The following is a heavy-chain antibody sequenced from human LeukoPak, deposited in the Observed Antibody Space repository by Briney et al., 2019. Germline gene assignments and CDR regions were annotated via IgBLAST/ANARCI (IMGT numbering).Heavy chain of an antibody. Sequence: GGSLRLSCAASGFTFSSYAMSWVRQAPGKGLEWVSAISGSGGSTYYADSVKGRFTISRDNSKNTLYLQMNSLRAEDTAVYYCARHGSSSMLNWFDPWGQGTLVTVSS. J-gene: IGHJ5*02. CDR2: ISGSGGST. CDR1: GFTFSSYA. D-gene: IGHD2-2*01. V-gene: IGHV3-23*01. CDR3: ARHGSSSMLNWFDP.